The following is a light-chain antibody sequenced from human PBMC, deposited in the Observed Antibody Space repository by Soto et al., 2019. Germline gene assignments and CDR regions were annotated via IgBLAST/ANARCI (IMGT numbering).Light chain of an antibody. CDR2: STS. J-gene: IGKJ1*01. CDR3: QQYGSSLWT. V-gene: IGKV3-20*01. CDR1: QSVSTPY. Sequence: ENVLTQSPGTLSLSPGERATLSCRASQSVSTPYLAWYQQKPGQAPRLLIYSTSTRASGIPDRFSGSGSGKDCTLTISRLEPEDFAVYYCQQYGSSLWTFGQGTKVEIK.